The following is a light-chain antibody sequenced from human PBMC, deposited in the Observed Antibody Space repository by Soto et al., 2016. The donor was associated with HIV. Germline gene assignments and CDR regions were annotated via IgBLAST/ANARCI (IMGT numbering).Light chain of an antibody. CDR2: GAS. CDR3: QQYYIYPYT. J-gene: IGKJ2*01. CDR1: QGISDS. Sequence: DIQMTQSPSSLSASVGDRISITCRASQGISDSLAWFQQKPGQAPKSLIYGASNLHSGVPSNFSGSGSGIDFTLTITSLLAEHSATYYCQQYYIYPYTFGQGTKLEIK. V-gene: IGKV1-16*02.